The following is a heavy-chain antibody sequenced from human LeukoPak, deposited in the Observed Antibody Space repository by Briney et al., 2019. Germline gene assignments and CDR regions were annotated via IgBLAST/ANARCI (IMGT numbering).Heavy chain of an antibody. CDR1: GFTFNNYV. J-gene: IGHJ4*02. D-gene: IGHD1-1*01. CDR2: ISGSGGTT. V-gene: IGHV3-23*01. CDR3: VKGTTWQTCDY. Sequence: GGSLRLSCAASGFTFNNYVMSWVRQAPGKGLEWVSGISGSGGTTFYADSVKGRFTISRDNSKNTLYVQMNSLRAEDTAIYYCVKGTTWQTCDYWGQGTLVTVSS.